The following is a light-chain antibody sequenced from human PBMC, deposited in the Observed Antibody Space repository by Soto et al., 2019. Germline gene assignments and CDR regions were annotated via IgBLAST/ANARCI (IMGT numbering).Light chain of an antibody. CDR2: DAS. J-gene: IGKJ2*01. Sequence: DIQMPQFPSTLSASVGDRVTITCRASQTTNTWLAWYQQKPGTAPKLLIYDASSLEGGVPSRFSASGSGTEFTLTISSLQPDDLATYYCQQYISYPYIFGQGTKVEIK. CDR1: QTTNTW. V-gene: IGKV1-5*01. CDR3: QQYISYPYI.